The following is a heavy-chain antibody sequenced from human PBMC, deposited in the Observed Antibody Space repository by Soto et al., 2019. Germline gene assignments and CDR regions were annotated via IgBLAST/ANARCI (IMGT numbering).Heavy chain of an antibody. V-gene: IGHV4-30-4*08. CDR2: IYYNGNT. D-gene: IGHD4-17*01. CDR1: GGSISNGDYY. CDR3: ARATTVTSSFFYSGLDV. Sequence: QVKLQESGPGLVKPSQTLSLTCSVSGGSISNGDYYWTWIRQPPGKGLEWIGHIYYNGNTYYNPSLKSRLTMSLDTSQNQFSLHLTSVIAADSASYFCARATTVTSSFFYSGLDVWGQGTTVTVSS. J-gene: IGHJ6*02.